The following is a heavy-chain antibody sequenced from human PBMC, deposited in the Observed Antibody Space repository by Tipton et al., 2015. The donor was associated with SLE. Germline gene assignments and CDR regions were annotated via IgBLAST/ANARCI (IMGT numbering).Heavy chain of an antibody. D-gene: IGHD4-17*01. CDR2: INHSGST. Sequence: TLSLTCAVYGASFSGYYWSWIRQPPGTGLEWIGEINHSGSTNYNPSLKSRVTISVDTSKNQLSLKLSSVTAADTAVYYCARDLAVTTSYYYYYMDVWGKGTTVTVSS. CDR1: GASFSGYY. V-gene: IGHV4-34*01. CDR3: ARDLAVTTSYYYYYMDV. J-gene: IGHJ6*03.